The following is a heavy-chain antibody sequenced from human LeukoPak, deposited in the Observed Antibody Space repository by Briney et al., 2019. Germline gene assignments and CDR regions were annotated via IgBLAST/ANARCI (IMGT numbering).Heavy chain of an antibody. J-gene: IGHJ4*02. D-gene: IGHD6-13*01. Sequence: GGSLRLSCAASGFTFSSYWMSWVRQAPGKGLEWVSAISGSGGSTYYADSVKGRFTISRDNSKNTLYLQMNSLRAEDTAVYYCAKDPEYSSSYIDYWGQGTLVTVSS. CDR1: GFTFSSYW. V-gene: IGHV3-23*01. CDR3: AKDPEYSSSYIDY. CDR2: ISGSGGST.